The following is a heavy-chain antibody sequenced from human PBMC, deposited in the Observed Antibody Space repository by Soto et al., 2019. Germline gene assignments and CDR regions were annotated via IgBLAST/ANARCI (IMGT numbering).Heavy chain of an antibody. V-gene: IGHV1-2*02. CDR1: GYTFSGYY. Sequence: GASVKVSCKASGYTFSGYYMHWVRQAPGRGLEWMGWINPNSGGTNYAQKFQGRVTMTRDTSISTAYMELSSLTSDDTAVYYCARDFVVFAIRKLSYGLDVWGQGTTVTVSS. CDR3: ARDFVVFAIRKLSYGLDV. J-gene: IGHJ6*02. CDR2: INPNSGGT. D-gene: IGHD2-21*01.